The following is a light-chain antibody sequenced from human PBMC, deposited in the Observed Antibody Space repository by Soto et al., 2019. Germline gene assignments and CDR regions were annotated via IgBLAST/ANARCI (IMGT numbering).Light chain of an antibody. J-gene: IGKJ4*01. V-gene: IGKV1-12*01. CDR3: QQGYSFPLT. CDR2: AAS. CDR1: QNIGSR. Sequence: DIQMTQSPSSVSASVGDSVTISCRASQNIGSRLAWYQQKPGKAPHLLIYAASVSQSGVPSTFGGSGYGTDFTLTISSLQAEDFATYYCQQGYSFPLTFGGGTRVEMK.